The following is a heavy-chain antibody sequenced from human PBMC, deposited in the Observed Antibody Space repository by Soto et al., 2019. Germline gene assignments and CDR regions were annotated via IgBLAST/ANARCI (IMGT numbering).Heavy chain of an antibody. Sequence: ASVKVSCKASGYTFTGYYMHWVRQAPGQGLEWMGWINPNSGDTKYAQKFQGRVTMTRDTSTRTAYMEVSRLTSEDTAVYYCAENRDGSGSYYFDYWGQGTLVTVSS. CDR3: AENRDGSGSYYFDY. V-gene: IGHV1-2*02. J-gene: IGHJ4*02. CDR1: GYTFTGYY. D-gene: IGHD3-10*01. CDR2: INPNSGDT.